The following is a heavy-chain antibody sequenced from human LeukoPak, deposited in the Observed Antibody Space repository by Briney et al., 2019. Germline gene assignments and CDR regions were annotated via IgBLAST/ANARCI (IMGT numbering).Heavy chain of an antibody. Sequence: PGGSLRLSCAASGFSVSDYNIYWVRQAPGKGLEWVSYISGSSSSTYFADSVKGRFTISRDSAENSLHLRMNSLRDEDTAVYYCASQVRAGGGMDVWGQGTTVTVSS. CDR1: GFSVSDYN. J-gene: IGHJ6*02. CDR3: ASQVRAGGGMDV. D-gene: IGHD1-26*01. CDR2: ISGSSSST. V-gene: IGHV3-48*02.